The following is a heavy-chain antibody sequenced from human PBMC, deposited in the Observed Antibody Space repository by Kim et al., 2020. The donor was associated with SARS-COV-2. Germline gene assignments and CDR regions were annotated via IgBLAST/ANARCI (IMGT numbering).Heavy chain of an antibody. CDR1: GFIFRTSA. J-gene: IGHJ4*02. CDR2: ITASSDNT. Sequence: GGSLRLSCAASGFIFRTSAMSWVRQAPGKGLEWVSSITASSDNTYYRDSVEGRFTISRDNSKDTLFLQMNSLRAEDTAVYYCAKNSQATMKPHRDHWGQGPRLTVPT. D-gene: IGHD1-26*01. V-gene: IGHV3-23*01. CDR3: AKNSQATMKPHRDH.